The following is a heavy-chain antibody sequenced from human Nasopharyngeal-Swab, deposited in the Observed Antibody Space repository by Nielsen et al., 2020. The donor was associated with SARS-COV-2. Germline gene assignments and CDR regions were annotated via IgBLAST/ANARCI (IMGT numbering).Heavy chain of an antibody. CDR3: ARGSRAARLGL. Sequence: LETLSLTCAVYDGSLSGYYWSWIRQPPGKGLEWIGEITLDGGTFYNPSLKGRVTMSLDTSENQFSLKLTSATAADTATYYCARGSRAARLGLWGQGTLVTVSS. CDR1: DGSLSGYY. D-gene: IGHD6-6*01. V-gene: IGHV4-34*01. CDR2: ITLDGGT. J-gene: IGHJ4*02.